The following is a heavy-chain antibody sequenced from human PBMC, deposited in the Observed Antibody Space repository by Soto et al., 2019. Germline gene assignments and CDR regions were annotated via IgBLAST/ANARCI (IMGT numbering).Heavy chain of an antibody. J-gene: IGHJ6*02. V-gene: IGHV1-8*01. Sequence: QVQRGRSGAEGKKPGASVKASSKASGYTFPSFDTNGVRQATDQGLEWMGWMNPNSGNTGYAQKFQGRVTMTRNTSISTAYMELSSLRSEDTAVYYCAREKTSYGMDVWGQGTTVTVSS. CDR3: AREKTSYGMDV. CDR2: MNPNSGNT. CDR1: GYTFPSFD.